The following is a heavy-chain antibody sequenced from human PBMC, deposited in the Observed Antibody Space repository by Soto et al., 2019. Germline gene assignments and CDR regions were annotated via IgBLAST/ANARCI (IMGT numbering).Heavy chain of an antibody. J-gene: IGHJ5*02. V-gene: IGHV1-69*13. CDR2: IIPIFGTA. Sequence: GASVKVSCKASGGTFSSYAISWVRQAPGQGLEWMGGIIPIFGTANYAQKFQGRVTITADESTSTAYMELGSLRSEDTAVYYCARTHIVVVTASYNWFDPWGQGTLVTVSS. D-gene: IGHD2-21*02. CDR1: GGTFSSYA. CDR3: ARTHIVVVTASYNWFDP.